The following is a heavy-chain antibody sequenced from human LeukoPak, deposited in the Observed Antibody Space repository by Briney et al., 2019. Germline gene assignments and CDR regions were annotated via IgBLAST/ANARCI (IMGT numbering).Heavy chain of an antibody. Sequence: SETLSLTCIVSGGSISSYYWSWIRQPPGKGLEWIGNIYSSGTTNYNPSLKSRVTISMDTSKNQFSLKLSFVTAADTAVYYCARVSIAARPYYYYYMDVWGKGTTVTVSS. CDR3: ARVSIAARPYYYYYMDV. CDR1: GGSISSYY. D-gene: IGHD6-6*01. CDR2: IYSSGTT. J-gene: IGHJ6*03. V-gene: IGHV4-59*12.